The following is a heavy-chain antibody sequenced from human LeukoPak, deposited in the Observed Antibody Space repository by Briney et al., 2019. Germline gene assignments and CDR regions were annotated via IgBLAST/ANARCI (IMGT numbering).Heavy chain of an antibody. Sequence: GGSLRLSCAASGFTFDDYAMHWVRQAPGKGLEWVSGISWNSGSIGYADSVKGRFTISRNNAKNSLYLQMNSLRAEDTALYYCAKDKDPYSGSYYGRFYNWGQGTLVTVSS. J-gene: IGHJ4*02. CDR3: AKDKDPYSGSYYGRFYN. CDR2: ISWNSGSI. D-gene: IGHD1-26*01. V-gene: IGHV3-9*01. CDR1: GFTFDDYA.